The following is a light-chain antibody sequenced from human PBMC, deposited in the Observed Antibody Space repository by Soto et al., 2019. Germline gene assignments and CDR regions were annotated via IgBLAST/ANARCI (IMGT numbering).Light chain of an antibody. V-gene: IGLV1-36*01. CDR2: YDD. CDR1: TSNIGKNA. J-gene: IGLJ3*02. CDR3: AVWDDSLNGWV. Sequence: QSVLTQPPSVSEAPRQRVTIACSGTTSNIGKNAVNWYQQLPGKAPKLLIFYDDLLPSGVSDRFSGSKSGTSASLAISGLKSEDEADYYCAVWDDSLNGWVFGGGTKLTVL.